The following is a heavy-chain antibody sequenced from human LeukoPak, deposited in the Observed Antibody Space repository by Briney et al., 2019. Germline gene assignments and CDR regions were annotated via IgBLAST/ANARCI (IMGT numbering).Heavy chain of an antibody. Sequence: PGGSLRLSCAASGFTFSSYSMNWVRQAPGKGLEWVSSISSSSSYIYYADSVKGRFTISRDNAKNSLYLQMNSLGAEDTAVYYCARELSGSEFYDAFDIWGQGTMVTVSS. J-gene: IGHJ3*02. D-gene: IGHD3-10*01. CDR2: ISSSSSYI. CDR1: GFTFSSYS. V-gene: IGHV3-21*01. CDR3: ARELSGSEFYDAFDI.